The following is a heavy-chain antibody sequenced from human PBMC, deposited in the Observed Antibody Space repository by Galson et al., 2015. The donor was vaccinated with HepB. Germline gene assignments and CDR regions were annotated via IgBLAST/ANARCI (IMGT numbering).Heavy chain of an antibody. CDR3: ARLPLPGTFCSTASCYLDY. D-gene: IGHD2-2*01. Sequence: QSGAEVKKPGESLRISCKGSGYSFNTYWMSWVRQMPGKGLEWMGKINPSDSYTSYSPSFQGHVTFSIDKSITTAYLQWSSLKASDTAMYYCARLPLPGTFCSTASCYLDYWGQGTLVTVSS. CDR1: GYSFNTYW. CDR2: INPSDSYT. J-gene: IGHJ4*02. V-gene: IGHV5-10-1*01.